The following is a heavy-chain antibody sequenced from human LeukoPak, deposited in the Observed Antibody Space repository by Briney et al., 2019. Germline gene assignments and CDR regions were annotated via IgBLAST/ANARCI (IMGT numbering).Heavy chain of an antibody. CDR2: IYSGGST. CDR1: GFTVSSNY. D-gene: IGHD3-16*01. J-gene: IGHJ6*03. Sequence: QAGGSLRLSCAASGFTVSSNYMSWVRQAPGKGLEWVSVIYSGGSTYYADSVKGRFTISRDNSKNTLYLQMNSLRAEDTAVYYCARSRGGDYYYYYYMDVWGKGTTVTVSS. V-gene: IGHV3-66*02. CDR3: ARSRGGDYYYYYYMDV.